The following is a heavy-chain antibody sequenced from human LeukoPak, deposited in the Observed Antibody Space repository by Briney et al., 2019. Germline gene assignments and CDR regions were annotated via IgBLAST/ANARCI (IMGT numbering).Heavy chain of an antibody. V-gene: IGHV4-39*05. D-gene: IGHD6-25*01. CDR3: AKSGGYGLIDY. Sequence: SETPSLTCNVSGVPISSSSYYWGWIRQPPGKGLEWIGSIYSSGSTYYISSLKSRVTISIDTSKNQVSLKMSSVTAADTAVYYCAKSGGYGLIDYWGQGTLVTVSS. J-gene: IGHJ4*01. CDR1: GVPISSSSYY. CDR2: IYSSGST.